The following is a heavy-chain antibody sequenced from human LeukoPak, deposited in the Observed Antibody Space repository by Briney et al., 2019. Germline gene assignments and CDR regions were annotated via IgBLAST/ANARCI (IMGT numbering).Heavy chain of an antibody. CDR1: GFTFSNYV. V-gene: IGHV3-7*03. CDR3: ARDWNYFENSGFYFEH. CDR2: IKYDGSQK. Sequence: GGSLRLSCAASGFTFSNYVMSWVRQAPGKGLEWVTIIKYDGSQKYYADSVKGRFTISRDNAKNSLSLQMNSLRVEDTAVYYCARDWNYFENSGFYFEHWGQGTLVTVSS. D-gene: IGHD3-22*01. J-gene: IGHJ4*02.